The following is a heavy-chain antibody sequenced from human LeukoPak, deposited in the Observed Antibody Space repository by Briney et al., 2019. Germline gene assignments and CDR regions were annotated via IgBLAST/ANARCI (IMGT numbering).Heavy chain of an antibody. V-gene: IGHV4-61*08. J-gene: IGHJ4*02. CDR2: IYYSGST. D-gene: IGHD6-19*01. Sequence: SQTLSLTCTVSGGSISSGGYYWSWIRQPPGKGLEWIGYIYYSGSTNYNPSLKSRVTISVDTSKNQFSLKLSSVTAADTAVYYCARGSSGWYSHLGYWGQGTLVTVSS. CDR3: ARGSSGWYSHLGY. CDR1: GGSISSGGYY.